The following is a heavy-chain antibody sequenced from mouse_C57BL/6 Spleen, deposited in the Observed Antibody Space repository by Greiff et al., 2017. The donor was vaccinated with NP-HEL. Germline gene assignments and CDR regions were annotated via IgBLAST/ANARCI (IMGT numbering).Heavy chain of an antibody. D-gene: IGHD2-4*01. CDR1: GYTFTDYY. CDR3: ARSDYDVAWFAY. Sequence: VQLQQSGPELVKPGASVKISCKASGYTFTDYYMNWVKQSHGKSLEWIGDINPNNGGTSYNQKFKGKATLTVDKSSSTAYMELRSLTSEDSAVYYCARSDYDVAWFAYWGQGTLVTVSA. CDR2: INPNNGGT. V-gene: IGHV1-26*01. J-gene: IGHJ3*01.